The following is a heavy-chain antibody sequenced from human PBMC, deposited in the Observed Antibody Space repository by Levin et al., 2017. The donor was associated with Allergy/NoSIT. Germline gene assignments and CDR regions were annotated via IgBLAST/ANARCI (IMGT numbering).Heavy chain of an antibody. Sequence: QTLSLTCTFSGFSLSTNGVGVGWIRQPPGKALEWLALLYWDDDDRYSPSLRTRLTITEDTSKNQVVLTMTNMDPVDTATYFCAHSRRYGRGRYYFDYWGQGALVTVSS. CDR3: AHSRRYGRGRYYFDY. V-gene: IGHV2-5*02. J-gene: IGHJ4*02. D-gene: IGHD1-1*01. CDR1: GFSLSTNGVG. CDR2: LYWDDDD.